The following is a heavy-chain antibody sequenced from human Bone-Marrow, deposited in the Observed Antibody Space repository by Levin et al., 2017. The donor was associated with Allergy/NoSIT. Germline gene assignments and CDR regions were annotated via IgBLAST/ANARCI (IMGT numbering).Heavy chain of an antibody. V-gene: IGHV4-4*02. CDR3: ARNQRGRGYYYYMDV. Sequence: SETLSLTCAVSGDSINNSTWWSWVRQTPGKGLEWIGEISPRGTINYNPSLKIRVTMSVDTSKNQFSLRLSSVTAADTALYYCARNQRGRGYYYYMDVWGKGTKVTVSS. CDR2: ISPRGTI. D-gene: IGHD3-16*01. CDR1: GDSINNSTW. J-gene: IGHJ6*03.